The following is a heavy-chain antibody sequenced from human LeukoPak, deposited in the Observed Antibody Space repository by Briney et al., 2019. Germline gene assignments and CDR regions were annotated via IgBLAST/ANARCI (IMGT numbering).Heavy chain of an antibody. J-gene: IGHJ6*02. CDR1: GGSISSYY. CDR2: IYYSGST. D-gene: IGHD4-11*01. V-gene: IGHV4-59*08. Sequence: SEALSLTFTVSGGSISSYYWSWIRQPPGKGLEWIGDIYYSGSTNYNPSLKSRVTISVDTSKNQFSLKLSSVTAADTAVYYCARITTASYGMDVWGQGTTVTVSS. CDR3: ARITTASYGMDV.